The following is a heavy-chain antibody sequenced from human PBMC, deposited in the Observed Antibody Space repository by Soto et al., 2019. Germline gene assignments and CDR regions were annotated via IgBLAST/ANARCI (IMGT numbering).Heavy chain of an antibody. CDR2: IGSRHDTI. Sequence: PGGSLRLSCATSGFTFSTYEMNWVRQAPGKGLEWVSYIGSRHDTIYYADSVKGRFTISRDNAKSSLYLQMSSLRVEDSAVYYCARGPELVVLMVYAPNWFDPWGQGTLVTVSS. D-gene: IGHD2-8*01. CDR3: ARGPELVVLMVYAPNWFDP. J-gene: IGHJ5*02. V-gene: IGHV3-48*03. CDR1: GFTFSTYE.